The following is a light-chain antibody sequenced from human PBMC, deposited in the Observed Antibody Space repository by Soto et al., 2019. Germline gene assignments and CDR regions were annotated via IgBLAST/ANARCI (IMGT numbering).Light chain of an antibody. J-gene: IGKJ1*01. V-gene: IGKV4-1*01. CDR1: QSVLLTANHKNC. CDR2: WAS. CDR3: QQYYNTQT. Sequence: DLVLTQSPDSLAVSLGERATINCKSSQSVLLTANHKNCLAWFQQEPGHPPKLLIYWASIRESGVPDRFSGGGSGTDFTLTINNVQAEDVAVYYCQQYYNTQTFGQGTKV.